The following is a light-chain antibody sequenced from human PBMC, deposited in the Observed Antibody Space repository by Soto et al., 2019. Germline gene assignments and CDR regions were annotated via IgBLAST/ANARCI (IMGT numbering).Light chain of an antibody. Sequence: ETMITQSPDTLSVSLGERATLSCRASQSLRSSLAWYQQKPGQAPRLLIYDASTRATGVPARFSGSGSGTEFTLTICGXQAEDFAVYYCQQYNNWPQTFCQGTKVDTK. V-gene: IGKV3-15*01. CDR3: QQYNNWPQT. J-gene: IGKJ1*01. CDR1: QSLRSS. CDR2: DAS.